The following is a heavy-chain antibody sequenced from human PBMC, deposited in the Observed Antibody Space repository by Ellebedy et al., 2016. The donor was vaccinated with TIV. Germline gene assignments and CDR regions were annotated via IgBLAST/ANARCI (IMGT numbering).Heavy chain of an antibody. D-gene: IGHD1-1*01. J-gene: IGHJ3*01. Sequence: GESLKISCAASELTVSSNYMSWVRQAPGKGLEWVSVIFIDGTTYYADSVKGRFTISRDNKKNTLYLQLNSLRAEDTAVYYCARETFNDVDPKEWGLFDVWGQGTMVAVSS. CDR1: ELTVSSNY. V-gene: IGHV3-66*01. CDR3: ARETFNDVDPKEWGLFDV. CDR2: IFIDGTT.